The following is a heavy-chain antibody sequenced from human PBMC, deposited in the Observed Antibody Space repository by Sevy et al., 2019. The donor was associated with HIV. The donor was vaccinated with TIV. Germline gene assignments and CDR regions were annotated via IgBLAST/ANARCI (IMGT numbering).Heavy chain of an antibody. CDR3: ASDGRHYYDSSGYYEFGTFDY. CDR1: GGSISSYY. CDR2: IYYSGST. V-gene: IGHV4-59*01. J-gene: IGHJ4*02. Sequence: SETLSLTCTVSGGSISSYYWSWIRQPPGKGLEWIGYIYYSGSTNYNPSLKSRVTISVDTSKNQFSLKLSSVTAADTAVYYCASDGRHYYDSSGYYEFGTFDYWGQGTLVTVSS. D-gene: IGHD3-22*01.